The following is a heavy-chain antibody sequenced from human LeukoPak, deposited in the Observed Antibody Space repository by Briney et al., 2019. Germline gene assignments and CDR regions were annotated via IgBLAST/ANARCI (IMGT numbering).Heavy chain of an antibody. CDR2: MYSSGST. CDR3: ARWSSGSYYYVDF. D-gene: IGHD3-22*01. Sequence: SETLSLTCTVSGGSISSYSWSWIRQPAGKGLEWIGRMYSSGSTSYNPSLKSRVTMSVDTSKNQFSLNLRSVTAADTAVYYCARWSSGSYYYVDFWGQGTLVTVSS. CDR1: GGSISSYS. V-gene: IGHV4-4*07. J-gene: IGHJ4*02.